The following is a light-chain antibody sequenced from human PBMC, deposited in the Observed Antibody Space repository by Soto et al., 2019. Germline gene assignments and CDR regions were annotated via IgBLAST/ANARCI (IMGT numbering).Light chain of an antibody. V-gene: IGKV3-20*01. J-gene: IGKJ3*01. Sequence: EIVLTQSPGTLSLSPGERATLSCRASQSVGSTYLAWYQQKPGQAPRLLIYGSSTRATGIPDMFSGSGSGTDFTLTLITLEPERCAMYSCHQYGSSPRTFGPGNRVVI. CDR2: GSS. CDR1: QSVGSTY. CDR3: HQYGSSPRT.